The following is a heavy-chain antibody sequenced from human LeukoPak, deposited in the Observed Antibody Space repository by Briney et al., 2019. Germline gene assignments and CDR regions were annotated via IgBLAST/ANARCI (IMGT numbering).Heavy chain of an antibody. V-gene: IGHV3-30*04. CDR3: AREGNIELVNWFDP. CDR1: GFTFSSYA. CDR2: ISYDGSNK. Sequence: GGSLRLSCAASGFTFSSYAMHWVRQAPGKGLEWVAVISYDGSNKYYADSVKGRFTISRDNSKNTLYLQMNSLRAEDTAVYYCAREGNIELVNWFDPWGQGTLVTVSS. D-gene: IGHD2/OR15-2a*01. J-gene: IGHJ5*02.